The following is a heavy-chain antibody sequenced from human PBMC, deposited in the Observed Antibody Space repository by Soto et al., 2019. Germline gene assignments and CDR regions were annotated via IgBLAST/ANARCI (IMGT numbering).Heavy chain of an antibody. CDR1: GFTCSSYG. J-gene: IGHJ4*02. V-gene: IGHV3-30*18. CDR2: ISYDGSNK. Sequence: QVQLVESGGGVVQPGRSLRLSCAASGFTCSSYGMHWVRQAPGKGLEWVAVISYDGSNKYYADSVKGRFTISRDNSKNTRYLQMNSLRSEDTAGYYCAKDQNGSGSFRYFFDYWGQGTLVTVSS. CDR3: AKDQNGSGSFRYFFDY. D-gene: IGHD3-10*01.